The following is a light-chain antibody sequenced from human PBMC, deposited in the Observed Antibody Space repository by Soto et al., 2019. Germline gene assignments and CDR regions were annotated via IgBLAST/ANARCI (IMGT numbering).Light chain of an antibody. J-gene: IGKJ5*01. Sequence: ELVLTQTPATLSLSPGERSTLSCRASQSVSSYLAWYQQKPGPAPXXLIYDASNRATGIPARFSGSGSGTEFTLTISSLDPEDFAVYYCQQRSNWLTFGQGTRLEIK. CDR1: QSVSSY. CDR3: QQRSNWLT. CDR2: DAS. V-gene: IGKV3-11*01.